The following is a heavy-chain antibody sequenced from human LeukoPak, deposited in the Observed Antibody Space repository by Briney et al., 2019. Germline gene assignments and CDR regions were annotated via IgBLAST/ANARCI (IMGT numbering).Heavy chain of an antibody. CDR1: GGSISSYY. CDR2: IYYSGST. J-gene: IGHJ5*02. Sequence: SETLSLTCTVSGGSISSYYWSWIRQPPGKGLEWIGYIYYSGSTNYNPSIKSRVTISVDTSKNQFSLKLSSVTAADTAVYYCARGRGLALRGFDPWGQGTLVTVSS. CDR3: ARGRGLALRGFDP. D-gene: IGHD3/OR15-3a*01. V-gene: IGHV4-59*01.